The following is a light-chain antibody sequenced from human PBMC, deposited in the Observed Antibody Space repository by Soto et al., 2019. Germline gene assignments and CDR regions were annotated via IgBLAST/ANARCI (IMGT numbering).Light chain of an antibody. CDR1: NSNIGSNT. V-gene: IGLV1-44*01. CDR3: ASWDDSLNGRV. Sequence: QSVLAQPPSASGTPGQRVTISCSGSNSNIGSNTVNWYQQLPGTAPKLLIYSNDQRPSGVPDRFSGSKSATSASLAISGLQSEDEADYYCASWDDSLNGRVFGGGTKVTVL. CDR2: SND. J-gene: IGLJ3*02.